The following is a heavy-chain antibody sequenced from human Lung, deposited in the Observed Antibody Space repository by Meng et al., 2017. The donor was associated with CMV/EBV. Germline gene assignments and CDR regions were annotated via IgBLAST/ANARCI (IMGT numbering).Heavy chain of an antibody. Sequence: SGXXLVKPTQTLTLTCTFSGFSLRTSGEGVGWIRQPPGKAPEYLGLIYWNDNKRYSPSLGSRITITKDTSRNQVVLTMTNLDPVDTAVHYCAHRPAYDWKSPLNAFDNWGLGXMVT. CDR3: AHRPAYDWKSPLNAFDN. J-gene: IGHJ3*02. D-gene: IGHD1-1*01. CDR1: GFSLRTSGEG. V-gene: IGHV2-5*01. CDR2: IYWNDNK.